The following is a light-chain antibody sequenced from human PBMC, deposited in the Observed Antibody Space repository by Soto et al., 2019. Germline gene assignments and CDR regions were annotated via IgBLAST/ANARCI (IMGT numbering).Light chain of an antibody. CDR3: QQRSNWPRT. CDR2: DAS. CDR1: QSISNS. V-gene: IGKV3-11*01. Sequence: EIVLTQSPATLSVSPGERATLSCRASQSISNSLAWYQQKPGQAPRLLIYDASKRATGFPARFSGSGSGTDFTLTISSLEPEDFAVYYCQQRSNWPRTFGQGTKLEIK. J-gene: IGKJ2*01.